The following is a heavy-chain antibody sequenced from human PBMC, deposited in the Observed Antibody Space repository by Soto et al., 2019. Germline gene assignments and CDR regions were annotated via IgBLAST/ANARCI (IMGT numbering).Heavy chain of an antibody. CDR3: ARPPHIVVKAYFYY. D-gene: IGHD2-15*01. CDR1: GFTFSSYW. J-gene: IGHJ4*02. CDR2: IKQDGSEK. Sequence: PGGSLRLSCAASGFTFSSYWMSWVRQAPGKGLEWVANIKQDGSEKYYVDSVKGRFTISRDNAKNSLYLQMNSLRAEDTAVYYCARPPHIVVKAYFYYWGQGTLVAVSS. V-gene: IGHV3-7*01.